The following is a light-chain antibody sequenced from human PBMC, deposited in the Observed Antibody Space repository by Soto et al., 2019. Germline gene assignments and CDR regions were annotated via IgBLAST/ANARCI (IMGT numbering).Light chain of an antibody. Sequence: EIVLTQTPGTLSLSPGERATLSCRASQSVGSRYLAWYQRKPGQAPRLLIYGASSRATGIPDRFSGSGSGTDFTLTISRLEPEDSAVYYCQQYGSSQWTFGQGTKVEIK. V-gene: IGKV3-20*01. CDR1: QSVGSRY. CDR3: QQYGSSQWT. J-gene: IGKJ1*01. CDR2: GAS.